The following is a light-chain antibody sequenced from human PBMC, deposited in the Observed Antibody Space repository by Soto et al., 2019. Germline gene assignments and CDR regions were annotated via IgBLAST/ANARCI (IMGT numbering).Light chain of an antibody. V-gene: IGLV2-14*01. CDR2: EVS. CDR3: NSYTSKSTGV. CDR1: SSDVGGYNY. Sequence: QSVLTQPASVSGSPGQSITISCTGTSSDVGGYNYVSWYQQHPGKAHKLIIYEVSNRHSGVSNRFSGSKSGNTASLTISGLQAEDEADYYCNSYTSKSTGVFGTGTKLTVL. J-gene: IGLJ1*01.